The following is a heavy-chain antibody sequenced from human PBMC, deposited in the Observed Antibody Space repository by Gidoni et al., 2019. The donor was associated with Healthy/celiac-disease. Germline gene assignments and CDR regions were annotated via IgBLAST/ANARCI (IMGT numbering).Heavy chain of an antibody. D-gene: IGHD4-17*01. CDR3: ARDRIDPSRDNHYGDFSWYFDL. V-gene: IGHV3-21*01. J-gene: IGHJ2*01. CDR2: ISSSSSYI. Sequence: EVQLVESGGGLVKPGGSLRLSCAASGFTFSSYSMNWVRQAPGKGLEWVSSISSSSSYIYYADSVKGRFTISRDNAKNSLYLQMNSLRAEDTAVYYCARDRIDPSRDNHYGDFSWYFDLWGRGTLVTVSS. CDR1: GFTFSSYS.